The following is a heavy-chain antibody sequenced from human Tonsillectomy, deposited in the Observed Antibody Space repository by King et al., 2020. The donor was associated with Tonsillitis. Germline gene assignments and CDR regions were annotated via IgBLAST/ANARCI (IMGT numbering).Heavy chain of an antibody. Sequence: LVESGAEVKKPGASVKVSCKASGYAFTGYFIHWVRQAPGQGLEWMGRFNPNSGVTNYVQTFQGRVTMTRDTSISTAYMELSSLRSDDTAVYYCARDFGGNPPPWGQGTLVTVSS. CDR3: ARDFGGNPPP. CDR2: FNPNSGVT. J-gene: IGHJ5*02. CDR1: GYAFTGYF. D-gene: IGHD4-23*01. V-gene: IGHV1-2*02.